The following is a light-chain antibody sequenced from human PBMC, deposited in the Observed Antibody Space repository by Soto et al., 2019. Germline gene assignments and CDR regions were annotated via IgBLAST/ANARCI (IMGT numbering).Light chain of an antibody. Sequence: DIQMTQSPSSLSASVGDRVTITCRASQGISSYLAWYQQKPGKVPKLLIYAASTLQSGVPSRFSGSGSGTDFTLTISGLQPEDAATYYCHRYNIAPWTVGQGTKVEI. CDR2: AAS. V-gene: IGKV1-27*01. J-gene: IGKJ1*01. CDR3: HRYNIAPWT. CDR1: QGISSY.